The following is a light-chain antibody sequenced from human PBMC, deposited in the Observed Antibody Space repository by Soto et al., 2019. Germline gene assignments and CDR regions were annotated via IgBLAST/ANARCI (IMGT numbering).Light chain of an antibody. J-gene: IGLJ2*01. Sequence: QSVLTQPRSVSGSPGQSVTISCTGTSSDVGGYNYVSWYQQHPGKAPKLMIYDVSKRNSGVPDRFSGSKSGNTASLTISGLQAEDEADYYCCSYAGSYTWVFGGGTKLTVL. CDR3: CSYAGSYTWV. CDR2: DVS. V-gene: IGLV2-11*01. CDR1: SSDVGGYNY.